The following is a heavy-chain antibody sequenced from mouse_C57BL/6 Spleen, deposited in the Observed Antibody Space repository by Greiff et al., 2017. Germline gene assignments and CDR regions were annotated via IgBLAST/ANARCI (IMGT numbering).Heavy chain of an antibody. CDR3: AKGTTVVDY. CDR1: GFNIKDYY. Sequence: VQLQQSGAELVKPGASVKLSCTASGFNIKDYYMHWVKQRTEQGLEWSGRIDPEDGETKYAPKFPGKATITADTSSNTAYLQLSSLTSEDTAVYYCAKGTTVVDYWGQGTTRTVSS. J-gene: IGHJ2*01. CDR2: IDPEDGET. D-gene: IGHD1-1*01. V-gene: IGHV14-2*01.